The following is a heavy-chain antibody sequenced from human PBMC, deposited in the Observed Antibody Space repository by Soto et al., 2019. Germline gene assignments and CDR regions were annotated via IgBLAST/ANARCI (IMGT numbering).Heavy chain of an antibody. CDR2: IYYSGST. D-gene: IGHD1-1*01. Sequence: PSETLSLTCTVSGGSISSGDYYWSWIRQPPEKGLEWIGYIYYSGSTYYNPSLKSRVTISVDTSKNQFSLKLSSVTAADTAVYYCATETERGDDAFDIWGQGTMVTVSS. V-gene: IGHV4-30-4*01. CDR3: ATETERGDDAFDI. J-gene: IGHJ3*02. CDR1: GGSISSGDYY.